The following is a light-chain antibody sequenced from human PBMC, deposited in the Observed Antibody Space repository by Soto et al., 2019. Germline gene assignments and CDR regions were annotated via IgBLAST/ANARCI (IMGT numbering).Light chain of an antibody. CDR1: SSNIGAGYD. V-gene: IGLV1-40*01. CDR3: QSYDSSLRAV. CDR2: GNS. J-gene: IGLJ2*01. Sequence: QSVLTQPPSVSGAPGQRVTISCTGSSSNIGAGYDVHWYQQLPGTAPKLLIYGNSNRPSGVPDRFSGSKSGTSASLAITGLQAEDAADDYCQSYDSSLRAVFGGGTKLTVL.